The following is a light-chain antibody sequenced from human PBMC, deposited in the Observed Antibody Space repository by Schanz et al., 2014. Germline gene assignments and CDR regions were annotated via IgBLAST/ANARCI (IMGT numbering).Light chain of an antibody. CDR2: GAS. J-gene: IGKJ1*01. CDR3: QQYNGGT. V-gene: IGKV3-15*01. Sequence: EIVLTQSPGTLSVSPGERATLSCRASQSVGSNLAWYRQKPGQAPRLLIYGASTRATGIPARFSGSGSGTEFTLTISSLQSEDFAVYYCQQYNGGTFGQGTKVEIK. CDR1: QSVGSN.